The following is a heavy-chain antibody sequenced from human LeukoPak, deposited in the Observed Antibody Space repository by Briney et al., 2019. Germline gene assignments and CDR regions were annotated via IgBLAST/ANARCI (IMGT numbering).Heavy chain of an antibody. CDR3: AKGDDYGANTRLPKYNWFDP. V-gene: IGHV3-30*02. D-gene: IGHD4-23*01. J-gene: IGHJ5*02. CDR1: GFTFTTCA. CDR2: IRYDGNNK. Sequence: GGSLRLSCAASGFTFTTCAMHWVRQAPGKGLEWVAYIRYDGNNKNYADSVKGRFTISRDNSKDMLYLQMNSLRPEDTAVYYCAKGDDYGANTRLPKYNWFDPWGQGTLVTVTS.